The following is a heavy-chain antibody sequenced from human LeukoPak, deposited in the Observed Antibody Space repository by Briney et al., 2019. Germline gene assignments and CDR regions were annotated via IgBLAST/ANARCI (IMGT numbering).Heavy chain of an antibody. CDR1: GYTFTGHY. Sequence: ASVKVSCKASGYTFTGHYMHWVRQAPGQGLEWMGRINPKSGGTNYAQKFQGRVTMTRNTSISTAYMELSSLRSEDTAVYYCARDSCVGGGDCYSYYYYYYGMDVWGQGTTVTVSS. J-gene: IGHJ6*02. D-gene: IGHD2-21*02. CDR2: INPKSGGT. V-gene: IGHV1-2*06. CDR3: ARDSCVGGGDCYSYYYYYYGMDV.